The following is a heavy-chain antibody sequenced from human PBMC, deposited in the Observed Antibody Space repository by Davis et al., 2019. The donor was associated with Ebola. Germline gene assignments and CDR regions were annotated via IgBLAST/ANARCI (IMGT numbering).Heavy chain of an antibody. CDR1: GYTFTGYY. CDR2: INPNSGGT. V-gene: IGHV1-2*06. Sequence: ASVKVSCKASGYTFTGYYMHWVRQAPGQGLEWMGRINPNSGGTNYAQKFQGRVTMTRENSMSTTYMELRSLRSEDTAVYFCARGGVAYSDLDYWGQGTLVAVSS. J-gene: IGHJ4*02. D-gene: IGHD2-21*01. CDR3: ARGGVAYSDLDY.